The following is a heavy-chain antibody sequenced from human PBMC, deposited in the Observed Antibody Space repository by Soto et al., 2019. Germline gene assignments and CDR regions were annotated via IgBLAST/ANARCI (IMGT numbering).Heavy chain of an antibody. CDR3: ARGVVPAAIIHYAFDI. J-gene: IGHJ3*02. CDR2: ISAYNGNT. CDR1: GYTFTSYG. D-gene: IGHD2-2*01. V-gene: IGHV1-18*01. Sequence: ASVKVSCKASGYTFTSYGISWVRQAPGQGLEWMGWISAYNGNTNYAQKLQGRVTISVDTSKNQFSLKLSSVTAADTAVYYCARGVVPAAIIHYAFDIWGQGTMVTVSS.